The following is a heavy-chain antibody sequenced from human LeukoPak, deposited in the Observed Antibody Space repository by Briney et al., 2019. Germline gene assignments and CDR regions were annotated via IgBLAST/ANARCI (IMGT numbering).Heavy chain of an antibody. V-gene: IGHV4-59*01. CDR3: ARATTAKGAFDI. CDR1: GGSISSYY. CDR2: IYYSGST. Sequence: PSETLSLTCTVSGGSISSYYWSWIRQPPGKGLEWIGYIYYSGSTNYNPSLKSRVTISVDTSKNQFSLKLSSVTAADTAVYYCARATTAKGAFDIWGQGTMVTVSS. D-gene: IGHD1-26*01. J-gene: IGHJ3*02.